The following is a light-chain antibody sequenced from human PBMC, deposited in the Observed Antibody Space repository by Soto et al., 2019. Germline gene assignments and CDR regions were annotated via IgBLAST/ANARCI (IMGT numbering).Light chain of an antibody. J-gene: IGKJ5*01. Sequence: EIVLTQSPGTLSLSPGERATLSCRASPSVNSTYLAWYQQKAGQAPRLLIYGASSRATGVPDRFSGNGSGTDFTLTITRLEPEDFALYYCQQYGDSPFTFGQGTRLEIK. CDR2: GAS. CDR1: PSVNSTY. CDR3: QQYGDSPFT. V-gene: IGKV3-20*01.